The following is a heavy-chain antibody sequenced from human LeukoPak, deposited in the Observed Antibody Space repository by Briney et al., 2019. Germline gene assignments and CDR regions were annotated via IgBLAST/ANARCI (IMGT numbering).Heavy chain of an antibody. CDR1: GGSFSGYY. CDR2: INHSGST. J-gene: IGHJ4*02. D-gene: IGHD1-26*01. V-gene: IGHV4-34*01. CDR3: ARGWEWELYFDY. Sequence: PSETLSLTCAVYGGSFSGYYWSWIRQPPGKGLEWIGEINHSGSTNYNPSLKSRVTISVDTSKNQFSLKLSSVTAADTAVYYCARGWEWELYFDYWGQGTLVTVSS.